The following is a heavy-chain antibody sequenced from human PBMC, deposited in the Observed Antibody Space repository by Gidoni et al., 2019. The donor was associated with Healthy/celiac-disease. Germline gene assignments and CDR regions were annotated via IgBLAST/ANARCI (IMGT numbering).Heavy chain of an antibody. CDR3: ARATTVTTLAGWFDP. Sequence: QVQLQQWGAGLLKPSETLSLTCAVYGGSFSGYYWSWIRQPPGKGLEWIGEINHSGSTNYNPSLKSRVTISVDTSKNQFSLKLSSVTAADTAVYYCARATTVTTLAGWFDPWGQGTLVTVSS. V-gene: IGHV4-34*01. J-gene: IGHJ5*02. D-gene: IGHD4-17*01. CDR1: GGSFSGYY. CDR2: INHSGST.